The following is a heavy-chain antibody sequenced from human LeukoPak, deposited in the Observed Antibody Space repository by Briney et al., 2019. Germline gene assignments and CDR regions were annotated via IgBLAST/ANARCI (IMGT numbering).Heavy chain of an antibody. CDR2: MNPNSGNT. D-gene: IGHD3-22*01. CDR3: ARDPYYYDSSGYLN. V-gene: IGHV1-8*01. CDR1: GYTFTCYD. Sequence: ASVKVSCXASGYTFTCYDINWVRQATGQGLEWMRWMNPNSGNTGYAQKFQGRVTMTRNTSISTAYMELSSLRSEDTAVYYCARDPYYYDSSGYLNWGQGTLVTVSS. J-gene: IGHJ4*02.